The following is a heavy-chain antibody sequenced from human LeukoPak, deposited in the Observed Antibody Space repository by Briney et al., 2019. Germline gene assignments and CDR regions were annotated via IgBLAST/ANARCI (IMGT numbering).Heavy chain of an antibody. V-gene: IGHV1-8*02. CDR1: GYTFTNYD. CDR2: MNPNSGNT. D-gene: IGHD4-17*01. Sequence: ASVKVSCKASGYTFTNYDINWVRQATGQGLEWMGWMNPNSGNTGYAQKFQGRVTMTRNTSISTAYMELSSLRSEDTAIYYCARDDYGDYGWFDPWGQGTLVTVSS. CDR3: ARDDYGDYGWFDP. J-gene: IGHJ5*02.